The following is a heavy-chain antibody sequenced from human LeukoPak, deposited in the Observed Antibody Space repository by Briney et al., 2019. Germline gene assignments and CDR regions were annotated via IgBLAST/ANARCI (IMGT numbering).Heavy chain of an antibody. CDR3: ASHDWFDP. CDR1: GFTLSSYE. Sequence: PGGSLRLSCAASGFTLSSYEMNWVRQAPGKGLELVSYISSSGRTIYYAESVKGRFTISRDNSKNTLYLQMNSLRAEDTAVYYCASHDWFDPWGQGTLVTVSS. CDR2: ISSSGRTI. J-gene: IGHJ5*02. V-gene: IGHV3-48*03.